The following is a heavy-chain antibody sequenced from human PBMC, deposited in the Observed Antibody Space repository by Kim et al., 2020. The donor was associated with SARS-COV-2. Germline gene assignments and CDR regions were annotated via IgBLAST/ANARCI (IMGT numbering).Heavy chain of an antibody. Sequence: ASVKVSCKASGYTFTGYYMHWVRQAPGQGLEWMGWINPNSGGTNYAQKFQGWVTMTRDTSISTAYMELSRLRSDDTAVYYCGIAVAGTPRGYYYGMDVWGQGTTVTVSS. CDR3: GIAVAGTPRGYYYGMDV. D-gene: IGHD6-19*01. J-gene: IGHJ6*02. V-gene: IGHV1-2*04. CDR2: INPNSGGT. CDR1: GYTFTGYY.